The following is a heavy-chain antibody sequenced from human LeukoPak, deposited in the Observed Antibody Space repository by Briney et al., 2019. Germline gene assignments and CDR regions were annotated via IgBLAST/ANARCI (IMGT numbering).Heavy chain of an antibody. Sequence: GGSLRLSCAASGFTFSSYAMHWVRQAPGKGLEWVAVISYDGSNKYYADSVKGRFTISRDNSKNTLYLQMNSLRAEDTAVYYCARGRSGLSIYYYYMDVWGKGTTVTVSS. J-gene: IGHJ6*03. CDR3: ARGRSGLSIYYYYMDV. CDR1: GFTFSSYA. V-gene: IGHV3-30-3*01. CDR2: ISYDGSNK. D-gene: IGHD3-10*01.